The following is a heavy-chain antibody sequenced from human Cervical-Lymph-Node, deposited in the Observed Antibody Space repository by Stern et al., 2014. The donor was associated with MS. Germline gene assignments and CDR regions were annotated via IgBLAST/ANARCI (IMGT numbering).Heavy chain of an antibody. CDR2: INPSGDSI. V-gene: IGHV1-46*01. CDR3: ASGRLGY. Sequence: VQLVESGAEVKKPGASVKISCKAPGYKFTNYYIHWMRQAPGQGPEWMGMINPSGDSITYAQKFQGRVTMTRDTSTSTVYMELSRLRSEDAAVYYCASGRLGYWGQGTQVTVSS. CDR1: GYKFTNYY. J-gene: IGHJ4*02.